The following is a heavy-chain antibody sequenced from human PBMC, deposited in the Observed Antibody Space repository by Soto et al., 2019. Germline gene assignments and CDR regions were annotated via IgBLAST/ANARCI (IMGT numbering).Heavy chain of an antibody. Sequence: QVQLVESGGGVVQPGRSLRLSCAASGFTFSSYGMHWVLQAPGKGLEWVAVIWYDGSNKYYADSVKGRFTISRDNSKNTLYLQMNSLRGEDTAVYYCARDPAYWGGDCYEEAFDIWGQGTMVTVSS. CDR1: GFTFSSYG. D-gene: IGHD2-21*02. V-gene: IGHV3-33*01. CDR2: IWYDGSNK. CDR3: ARDPAYWGGDCYEEAFDI. J-gene: IGHJ3*02.